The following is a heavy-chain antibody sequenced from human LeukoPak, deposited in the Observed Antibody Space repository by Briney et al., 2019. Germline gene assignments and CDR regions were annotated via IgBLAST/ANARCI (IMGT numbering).Heavy chain of an antibody. J-gene: IGHJ4*02. Sequence: GGSLRLSCEASGFNVSSNYMTWVRQAPGKGLEWVSLIYGDGTTDYADSVKGRFHISRHNSKNTLYLQKNSLRAEDTAVYYCARGIIYLDYWGQGTLVTVSS. CDR1: GFNVSSNY. V-gene: IGHV3-53*04. CDR2: IYGDGTT. D-gene: IGHD3-10*01. CDR3: ARGIIYLDY.